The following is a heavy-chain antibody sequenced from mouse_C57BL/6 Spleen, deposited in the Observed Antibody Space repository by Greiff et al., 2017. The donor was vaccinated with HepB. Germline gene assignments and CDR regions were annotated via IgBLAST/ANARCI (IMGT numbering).Heavy chain of an antibody. Sequence: EVNVVESGGGLVKPGGSLKLSYAASGFTFSSYAMSWVRQTPEKRLEWVATISDGGSYTYYPDNVKGRFTISRDNAKNNLYLQMSHLKSEDTAMYYCARETGDFDYWGQGTTLTVSS. V-gene: IGHV5-4*01. D-gene: IGHD4-1*01. CDR1: GFTFSSYA. CDR2: ISDGGSYT. CDR3: ARETGDFDY. J-gene: IGHJ2*01.